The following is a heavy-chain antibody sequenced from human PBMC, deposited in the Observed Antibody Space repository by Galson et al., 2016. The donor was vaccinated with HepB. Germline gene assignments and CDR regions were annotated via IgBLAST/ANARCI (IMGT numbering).Heavy chain of an antibody. V-gene: IGHV5-10-1*01. CDR1: GYSFTSYW. D-gene: IGHD4-17*01. Sequence: QSGAEVKKPGESLRISCKGPGYSFTSYWITLVRQMPGKGLEWMGRIEPSDSYTNYSPSFQGHVTISGDKSISTAYLQWSSLKASDTAMYYWARQSDYASPRMDYWGQGTLVTVSS. CDR2: IEPSDSYT. J-gene: IGHJ4*02. CDR3: ARQSDYASPRMDY.